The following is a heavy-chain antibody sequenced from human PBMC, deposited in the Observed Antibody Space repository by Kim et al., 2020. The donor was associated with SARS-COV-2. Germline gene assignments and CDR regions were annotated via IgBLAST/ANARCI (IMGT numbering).Heavy chain of an antibody. CDR3: ARLLATVWRSGGWFDP. J-gene: IGHJ5*02. D-gene: IGHD6-25*01. Sequence: GESLKISCKGSGYSFTSYWIGWVRQMPGKGLEWMGIIYPGDSDTRYSPSFQGQVTISADKSISTAYLQWSSLKASDTAMYYCARLLATVWRSGGWFDPWGQGTLVTVSS. CDR2: IYPGDSDT. CDR1: GYSFTSYW. V-gene: IGHV5-51*01.